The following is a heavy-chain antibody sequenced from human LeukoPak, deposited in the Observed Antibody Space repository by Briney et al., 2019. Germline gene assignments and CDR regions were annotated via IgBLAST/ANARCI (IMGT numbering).Heavy chain of an antibody. CDR3: ARTRRGGYNYVAFDI. V-gene: IGHV4-59*01. D-gene: IGHD5-24*01. CDR1: GGSISSYY. Sequence: SEPLSLTCTVSGGSISSYYWSWIRQPPGKGLEWIGYIYYSGSTNYNPSLKSRVTISVDTSKNQFSLKLSSVTAADTAVYYCARTRRGGYNYVAFDIWGQGTMVTVSS. J-gene: IGHJ3*02. CDR2: IYYSGST.